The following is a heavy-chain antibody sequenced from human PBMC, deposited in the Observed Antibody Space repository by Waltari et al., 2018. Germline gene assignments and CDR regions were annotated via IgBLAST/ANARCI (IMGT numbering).Heavy chain of an antibody. D-gene: IGHD3-3*01. CDR3: ARGRDFWSGYHPGFQH. CDR1: GGSFSGYY. Sequence: QVQLQQWGAGLLKPSETLSLTCAVYGGSFSGYYWSWIRQPPGKGLEWIGEINHSGSTNYNPSLKSRVTISVDTSKNQFSLKLSSVTAADTAVYYCARGRDFWSGYHPGFQHWGQGTLVTVSS. J-gene: IGHJ1*01. V-gene: IGHV4-34*01. CDR2: INHSGST.